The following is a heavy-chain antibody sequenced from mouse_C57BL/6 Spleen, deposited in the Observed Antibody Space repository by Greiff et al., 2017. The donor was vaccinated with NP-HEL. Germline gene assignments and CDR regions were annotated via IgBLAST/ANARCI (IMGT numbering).Heavy chain of an antibody. D-gene: IGHD2-4*01. CDR1: GYTFTDYN. J-gene: IGHJ2*01. CDR3: ARGRDYDLDY. Sequence: EVKLMESGPELVKPGASVKMSCKASGYTFTDYNMHWVKQSHGKSLEWIGYINPNNGGTSYNQKFKGKATLTVNKSSSTAYMELRSLTSEDSAVYYCARGRDYDLDYWGQGTTLTVSS. V-gene: IGHV1-22*01. CDR2: INPNNGGT.